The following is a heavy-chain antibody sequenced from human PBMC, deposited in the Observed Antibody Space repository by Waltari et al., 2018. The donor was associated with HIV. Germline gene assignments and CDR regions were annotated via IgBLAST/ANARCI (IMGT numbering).Heavy chain of an antibody. CDR1: GGTFSSFS. J-gene: IGHJ4*02. CDR3: ARSNSSSPGGFDY. V-gene: IGHV1-69*01. CDR2: IIPIFGTA. D-gene: IGHD6-6*01. Sequence: QVQLVQSGAEVKKPGSSVKVSCTASGGTFSSFSISWVRRAPGQGVEWMGGIIPIFGTANYAQKCQGRVTITADESTSTAYMELSSLRSEDTAVYYCARSNSSSPGGFDYWGQGTLVTVSS.